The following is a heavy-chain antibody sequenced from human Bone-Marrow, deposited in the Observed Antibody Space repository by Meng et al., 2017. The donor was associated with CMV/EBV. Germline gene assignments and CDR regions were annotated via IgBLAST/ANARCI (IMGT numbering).Heavy chain of an antibody. J-gene: IGHJ4*02. CDR1: GFTFSSYA. Sequence: QVLLVESGGGVAQAGRSVRLSCAASGFTFSSYAMLWDRQAPGKGLEWVAVISYDGSNKYYADSVKGRFTISRDNSKNTLYLQMNSLRAEDTAVYYCARAAYYSEYFDDWGQGTLVTVSS. V-gene: IGHV3-30-3*01. D-gene: IGHD1-26*01. CDR2: ISYDGSNK. CDR3: ARAAYYSEYFDD.